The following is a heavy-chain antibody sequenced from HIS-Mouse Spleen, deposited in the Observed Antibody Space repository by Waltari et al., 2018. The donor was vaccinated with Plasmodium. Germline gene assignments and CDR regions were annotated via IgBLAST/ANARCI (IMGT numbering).Heavy chain of an antibody. CDR1: GFTFRSYW. CDR3: ASSWYWYFDL. V-gene: IGHV3-7*01. Sequence: EVQLVESGGGLVQPGGSLRLSCAASGFTFRSYWRSWVRKAPGKGLEWVANIKQDGSEKYYVDSVKGRFTISRDNAKNSLYLQMNSLRAEDTAVYYCASSWYWYFDLWGRGTLVTVSS. CDR2: IKQDGSEK. D-gene: IGHD6-13*01. J-gene: IGHJ2*01.